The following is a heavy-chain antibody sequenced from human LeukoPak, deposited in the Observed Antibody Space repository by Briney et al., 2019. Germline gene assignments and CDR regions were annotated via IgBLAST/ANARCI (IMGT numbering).Heavy chain of an antibody. D-gene: IGHD1-26*01. Sequence: SVKVSFKASGGTFTIYAISWVRQAPGQGLEWMGRIIPILGIANYAQKFQGRVTITADKSTSTAYMELSSLRSEDTAVYYCARDEHSGSYYVWGQGTLVTVSS. CDR2: IIPILGIA. CDR3: ARDEHSGSYYV. CDR1: GGTFTIYA. V-gene: IGHV1-69*04. J-gene: IGHJ4*02.